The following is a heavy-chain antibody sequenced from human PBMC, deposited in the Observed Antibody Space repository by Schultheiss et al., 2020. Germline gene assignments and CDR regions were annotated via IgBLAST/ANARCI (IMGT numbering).Heavy chain of an antibody. CDR1: GYTFTGYY. V-gene: IGHV1-18*04. J-gene: IGHJ4*02. CDR2: ISAYNGNT. Sequence: ASVKVSCKASGYTFTGYYMHWVRQAPGQGLEWMGWISAYNGNTNYAQKLQGRVTMTTDTSTSTAYMELSRLRSDDTAVYYCARIQRDGYTPHFGHWGQGTLVNVSS. D-gene: IGHD5-24*01. CDR3: ARIQRDGYTPHFGH.